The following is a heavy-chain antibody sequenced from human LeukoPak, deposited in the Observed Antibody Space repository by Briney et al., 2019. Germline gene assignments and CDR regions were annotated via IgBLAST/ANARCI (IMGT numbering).Heavy chain of an antibody. J-gene: IGHJ4*02. CDR1: GFTFSSYA. D-gene: IGHD2-2*01. CDR2: ISYDGSNK. CDR3: GREGTSTSCFDY. V-gene: IGHV3-30-3*01. Sequence: GGSLRLSCAASGFTFSSYAMHWVRQAPGKGLEGVAVISYDGSNKYYADSAKGRFTISRDKSKNTLYLQMNSLRAEDTAVVYCGREGTSTSCFDYWGQGTLVTGSS.